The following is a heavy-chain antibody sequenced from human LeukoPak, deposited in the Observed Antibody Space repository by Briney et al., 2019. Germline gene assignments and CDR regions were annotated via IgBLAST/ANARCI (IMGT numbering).Heavy chain of an antibody. CDR2: ISYDGSNK. Sequence: PGRSLRLSCAASGFTFSSYAMHWVRQAPGKGLERVAVISYDGSNKYYADSVKGRFTISRDNSKNTLYLQMNSLRAEDTAVYYCARGGTHYDILTGYSILDYWGQGTLVTVSS. D-gene: IGHD3-9*01. CDR3: ARGGTHYDILTGYSILDY. CDR1: GFTFSSYA. J-gene: IGHJ4*02. V-gene: IGHV3-30-3*01.